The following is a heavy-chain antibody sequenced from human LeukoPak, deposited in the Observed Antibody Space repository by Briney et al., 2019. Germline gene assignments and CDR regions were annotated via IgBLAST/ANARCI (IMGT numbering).Heavy chain of an antibody. V-gene: IGHV3-23*01. D-gene: IGHD2-2*01. J-gene: IGHJ4*02. CDR2: INNSGGRT. Sequence: GGSLRLSCAASGFTFSSYAMSWVRQAPGKGLKWVSGINNSGGRTHYADPVKGRFTISRDNSKNTLYLQMNSLRAEDTAVYYCAKDPAFSYWGQGTLVTVSS. CDR3: AKDPAFSY. CDR1: GFTFSSYA.